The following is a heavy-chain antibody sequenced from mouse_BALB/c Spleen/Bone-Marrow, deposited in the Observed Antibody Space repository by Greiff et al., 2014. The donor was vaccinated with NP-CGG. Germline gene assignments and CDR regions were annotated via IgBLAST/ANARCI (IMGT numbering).Heavy chain of an antibody. CDR3: ARSRVPYFALDY. CDR1: GFTFTDYV. CDR2: IYPGSGDT. J-gene: IGHJ4*01. V-gene: IGHV1-81*01. Sequence: VQLQQSGPESVKPGASVKMSCTASGFTFTDYVINWVKQRTGQGLEWIGEIYPGSGDTYYNEKFKAKATLTADKSSNTVHMQLGSLTSEDSVVYFCARSRVPYFALDYWGQGTSVTVSS.